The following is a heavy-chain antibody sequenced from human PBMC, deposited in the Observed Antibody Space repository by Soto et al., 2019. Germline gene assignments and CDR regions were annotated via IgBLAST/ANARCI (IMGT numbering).Heavy chain of an antibody. Sequence: QITLKESGPTLVKPTQTLTLTCTFSGFSLSTSGVGVGWIRQPPGKALEWLALIYWDDDKRYSPSLKSRLTITKDPSKNQLVLTMTNMDPVDTATYYCAHGRDYGDYVGQYYFDYWGQGTLVTVSS. J-gene: IGHJ4*02. CDR3: AHGRDYGDYVGQYYFDY. V-gene: IGHV2-5*02. D-gene: IGHD4-17*01. CDR2: IYWDDDK. CDR1: GFSLSTSGVG.